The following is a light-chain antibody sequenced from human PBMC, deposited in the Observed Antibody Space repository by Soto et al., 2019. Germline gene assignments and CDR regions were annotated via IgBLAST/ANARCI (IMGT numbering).Light chain of an antibody. V-gene: IGLV1-47*01. J-gene: IGLJ2*01. CDR1: SSNIGSNY. Sequence: QSALTQPPSASGTPGQRVTISCSGSSSNIGSNYVYWYQQLPGTAPKLLIYRNNQRPSGVPDRFSGSKSGTSASLAISGLRSEDEADYYCAAWDDSLRGPVFGGGTQLTVL. CDR2: RNN. CDR3: AAWDDSLRGPV.